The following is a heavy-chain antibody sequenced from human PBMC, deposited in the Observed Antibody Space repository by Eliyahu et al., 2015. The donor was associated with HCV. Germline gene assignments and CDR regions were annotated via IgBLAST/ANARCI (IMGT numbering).Heavy chain of an antibody. V-gene: IGHV1-24*01. CDR2: FDPEDGET. CDR3: ATDRREYSYDDYYGMDV. J-gene: IGHJ6*02. CDR1: GYTLTELS. D-gene: IGHD5-18*01. Sequence: QVQLVQSGAEVKKPGASVKVSCKVSGYTLTELSVHWVRQAPGKGLEWMGGFDPEDGETIYAQKFQGRVTMTEDTSTDTAYMELSSLTSEDTAVYYCATDRREYSYDDYYGMDVWGQGTTVTVSS.